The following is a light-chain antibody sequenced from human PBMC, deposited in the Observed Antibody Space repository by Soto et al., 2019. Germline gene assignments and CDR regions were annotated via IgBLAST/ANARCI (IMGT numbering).Light chain of an antibody. Sequence: DIQMTQSPSTLSASVEDRVTITCRASQNINNWLAWFQQKPGEAPKLLIYDASILESGVPSRFSGSGSGTEFTLTISSLQPDDYATYSCQHYNVYYMYTFGQGTKVDIK. CDR1: QNINNW. J-gene: IGKJ2*01. CDR3: QHYNVYYMYT. V-gene: IGKV1-5*01. CDR2: DAS.